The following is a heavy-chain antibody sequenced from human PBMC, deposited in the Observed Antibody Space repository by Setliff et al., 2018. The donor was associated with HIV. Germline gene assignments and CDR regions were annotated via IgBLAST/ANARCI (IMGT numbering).Heavy chain of an antibody. J-gene: IGHJ6*02. D-gene: IGHD1-26*01. V-gene: IGHV1-46*01. CDR3: ARPQWELGVDYYGMDA. CDR1: GYTFTTYY. Sequence: GASVKVSCKASGYTFTTYYIHWVRQAPGQGLEWMGILNPSEGTTSFAQKFQGRVTMTRDTSTSTVYMELSSLRSEDTAVYYCARPQWELGVDYYGMDAWGQGTTVTVSS. CDR2: LNPSEGTT.